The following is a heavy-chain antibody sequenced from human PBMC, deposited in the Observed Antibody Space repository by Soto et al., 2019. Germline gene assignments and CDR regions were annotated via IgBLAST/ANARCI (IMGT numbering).Heavy chain of an antibody. Sequence: QVQLVQSGAEVKKPGSSMKVSCKASGGTFSSYAISWVRQAPGQGLEWMGGIIPIFGTANYAQKFQGRVTITADKSTSTAYMELSSLRSEDTAVYYCASRIAARVSYYYYGMDVWGQGTTVTVSS. CDR1: GGTFSSYA. J-gene: IGHJ6*02. V-gene: IGHV1-69*06. CDR2: IIPIFGTA. D-gene: IGHD6-6*01. CDR3: ASRIAARVSYYYYGMDV.